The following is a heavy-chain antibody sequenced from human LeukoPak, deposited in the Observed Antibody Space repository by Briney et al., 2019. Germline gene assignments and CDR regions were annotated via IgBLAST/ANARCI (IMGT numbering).Heavy chain of an antibody. CDR2: ISGSGGST. V-gene: IGHV3-23*01. CDR1: GFTFSSYA. CDR3: ARVLIRGVLSGFDY. J-gene: IGHJ4*02. Sequence: GGSLRLSCAASGFTFSSYAMSWVRQAPGKGLEWVSAISGSGGSTYYADSVKGRFTISRDNAKNSLYLQMNSLRAEDTAVYYCARVLIRGVLSGFDYWGQGTLVTVSS. D-gene: IGHD3-10*01.